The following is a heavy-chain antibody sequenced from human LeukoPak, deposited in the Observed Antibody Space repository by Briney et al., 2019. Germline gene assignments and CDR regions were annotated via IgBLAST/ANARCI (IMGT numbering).Heavy chain of an antibody. CDR1: GSTFTTYW. V-gene: IGHV5-51*01. D-gene: IGHD3-9*01. J-gene: IGHJ3*02. Sequence: PGDSLQISCQGSGSTFTTYWSGWGRQVPGKGLGGRGIIYPDDSDTRNRPSFQGQVTISADKSISTAYLQWSSLKASDTAMYYCARHEGRWHDILTGYRNDAFDIWGQGTMVTVSS. CDR3: ARHEGRWHDILTGYRNDAFDI. CDR2: IYPDDSDT.